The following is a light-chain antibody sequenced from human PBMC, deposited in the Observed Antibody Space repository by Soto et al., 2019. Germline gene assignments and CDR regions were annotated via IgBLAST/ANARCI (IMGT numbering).Light chain of an antibody. CDR1: QSVDSNY. CDR3: QQYSSGM. CDR2: GAS. J-gene: IGKJ1*01. Sequence: IVLTQSPGTLSLSPGERATLSCRASQSVDSNYLAGYQQKPGQAPRLLIYGASRRATGIPDRFSGGWSGTDFTLTISRLEPEDFAVYYCQQYSSGMFGQGTSVEIK. V-gene: IGKV3-20*01.